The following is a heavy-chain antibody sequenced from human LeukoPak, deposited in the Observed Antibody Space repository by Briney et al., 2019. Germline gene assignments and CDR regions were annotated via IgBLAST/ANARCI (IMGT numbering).Heavy chain of an antibody. V-gene: IGHV4-34*01. J-gene: IGHJ4*02. D-gene: IGHD6-6*01. CDR3: ARWLTDSSSSSRPFDY. CDR2: INHSGSI. Sequence: PSETLSLTCAVYGGSFSGYYWSWIRQPPGKGLEWIGEINHSGSINYNPSLKSRVTISVDTSKNQFSLKLSSVTAADTAVYYCARWLTDSSSSSRPFDYWGQGTLVTVSS. CDR1: GGSFSGYY.